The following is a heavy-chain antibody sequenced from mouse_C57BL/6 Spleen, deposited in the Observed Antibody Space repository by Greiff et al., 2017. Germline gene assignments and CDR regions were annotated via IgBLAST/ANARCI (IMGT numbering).Heavy chain of an antibody. CDR2: IHPSNGGT. J-gene: IGHJ4*01. CDR3: ASTTVVATEAMAY. Sequence: VQLQQPGTELVKPGASVKLSCKASGYTFTSYWMHWVKQRPGQGLEWIGNIHPSNGGTNYNEKLKSKATLTVDKSSSIAYMQLSSLPSEDSAVYYCASTTVVATEAMAYWGQGTSVTVSA. V-gene: IGHV1-53*01. CDR1: GYTFTSYW. D-gene: IGHD1-1*01.